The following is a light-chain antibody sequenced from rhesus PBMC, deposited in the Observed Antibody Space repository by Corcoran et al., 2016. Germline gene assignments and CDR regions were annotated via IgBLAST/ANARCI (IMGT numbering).Light chain of an antibody. CDR3: QQYYSSPYS. V-gene: IGKV1-22*01. Sequence: DIQMTQSPSSLSASVGDTVTITCRASQSIAGSLVWYQQKPGKAPNLLIYKASSLQSGVPARFSGRGAGTDFTLTISSLQCEDFATYYCQQYYSSPYSFGLGTRVEIK. CDR2: KAS. J-gene: IGKJ2*01. CDR1: QSIAGS.